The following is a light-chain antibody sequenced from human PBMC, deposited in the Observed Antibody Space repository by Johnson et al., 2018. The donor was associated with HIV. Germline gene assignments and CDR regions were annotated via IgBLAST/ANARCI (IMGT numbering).Light chain of an antibody. CDR1: SSNIGNNY. V-gene: IGLV1-51*01. J-gene: IGLJ1*01. CDR2: DND. Sequence: QSVLTQPPSVSAAPGQKVTISCSGSSSNIGNNYVSWYQHLPGTAPKLLIYDNDKRPSGIPDRFSASKSGSSATLGITGLQTGDEADYYCGTWDSGLGALYVFGTGTKVTVL. CDR3: GTWDSGLGALYV.